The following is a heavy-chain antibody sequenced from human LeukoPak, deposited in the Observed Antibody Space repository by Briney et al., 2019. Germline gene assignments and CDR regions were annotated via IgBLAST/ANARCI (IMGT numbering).Heavy chain of an antibody. CDR3: AHETIYDYVWGSPPNWFDP. Sequence: KASETLSLTCTVSGGSISSYYWSWIRQPPGKGLEWIGSIYYSGSTYYNPSLKSRVTISVDTSKNQFSLKLSSVTAADTAVYYCAHETIYDYVWGSPPNWFDPWGQGTLVTVSS. V-gene: IGHV4-59*04. CDR1: GGSISSYY. D-gene: IGHD3-16*01. J-gene: IGHJ5*02. CDR2: IYYSGST.